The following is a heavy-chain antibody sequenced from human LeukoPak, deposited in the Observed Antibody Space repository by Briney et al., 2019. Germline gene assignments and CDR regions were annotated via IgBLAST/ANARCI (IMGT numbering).Heavy chain of an antibody. CDR1: GGSISSYY. D-gene: IGHD4-17*01. V-gene: IGHV4-59*01. CDR3: ARTSYGDYAFDY. Sequence: SETLSLTCTVSGGSISSYYWSWIRQPPGKGLEWIGYIYYSGSTNYNPSLKSRVTISVDTSKNQFSLKLSSVTAADTAVYYCARTSYGDYAFDYWGQGALVTVSS. CDR2: IYYSGST. J-gene: IGHJ4*02.